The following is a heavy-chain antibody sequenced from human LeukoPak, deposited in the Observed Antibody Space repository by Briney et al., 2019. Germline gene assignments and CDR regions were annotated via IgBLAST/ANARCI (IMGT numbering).Heavy chain of an antibody. CDR1: GGSISSYY. Sequence: PSETLSLTCTVSGGSISSYYWSWIRQPAGKGQEWIGRIYTSGSTNYNPSLKSRVTMSVDTSKNQFSLKLSSVTAADTAVYYCARALGDSSGYYYYYFDYWGQGTLVTVSS. D-gene: IGHD3-22*01. J-gene: IGHJ4*02. V-gene: IGHV4-4*07. CDR2: IYTSGST. CDR3: ARALGDSSGYYYYYFDY.